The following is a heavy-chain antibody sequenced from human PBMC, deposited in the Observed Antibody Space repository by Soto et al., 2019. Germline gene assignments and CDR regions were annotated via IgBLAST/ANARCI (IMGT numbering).Heavy chain of an antibody. CDR1: GFTFSSYA. CDR2: ISYDGSNK. V-gene: IGHV3-30-3*01. J-gene: IGHJ6*02. CDR3: ARGREGILWFGELLAPRYYYYGMDV. Sequence: GGSLRLSCAASGFTFSSYAMHWVRQAPGKGLEWVAVISYDGSNKYYADSVKGRFTISRDNSKNTLYLQMNSLRAEDTAVYYCARGREGILWFGELLAPRYYYYGMDVWGQGTTVTVSS. D-gene: IGHD3-10*01.